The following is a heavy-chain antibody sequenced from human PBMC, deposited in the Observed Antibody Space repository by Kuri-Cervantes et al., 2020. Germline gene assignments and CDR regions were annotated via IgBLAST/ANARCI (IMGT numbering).Heavy chain of an antibody. CDR2: IYHSGST. CDR3: ARVPVDTAINGMDV. CDR1: GGSISSGGYS. J-gene: IGHJ6*02. Sequence: SETLSLTCAVSGGSISSGGYSWSWIRQPPGKGLEWIGYIYHSGSTYYNPSLKSRVTISVDRSKNQFSLKPSSVTAADTAVYYCARVPVDTAINGMDVWGQGTTVTVSS. D-gene: IGHD5-18*01. V-gene: IGHV4-30-2*01.